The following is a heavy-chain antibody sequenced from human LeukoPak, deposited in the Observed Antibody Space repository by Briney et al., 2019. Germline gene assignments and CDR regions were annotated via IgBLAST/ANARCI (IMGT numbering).Heavy chain of an antibody. D-gene: IGHD5-24*01. V-gene: IGHV3-7*01. J-gene: IGHJ4*02. CDR1: GFTFSSYW. Sequence: PGGSLRLSCAASGFTFSSYWMSWVRQAPGKGLEWVANIKQDVSEKYYVDSVKGRFTISRDNAKNSLYLQMNSLRAEDTAVYYCARVPDVEMATISYYFDYWGQGTLVTVSS. CDR3: ARVPDVEMATISYYFDY. CDR2: IKQDVSEK.